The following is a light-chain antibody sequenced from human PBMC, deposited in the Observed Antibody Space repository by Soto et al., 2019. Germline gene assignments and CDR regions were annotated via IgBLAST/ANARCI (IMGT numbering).Light chain of an antibody. CDR2: DVF. Sequence: EIVLTQAPATLSLSPGERATLSCKASQSIGNYIAWYQQKPGQAPRLLVYDVFNRATGIPARFSGSGSGTDFTLTISSLEPEDFAVYYCLQRAARPWTFGQGTKVEVK. CDR1: QSIGNY. V-gene: IGKV3-11*01. CDR3: LQRAARPWT. J-gene: IGKJ1*01.